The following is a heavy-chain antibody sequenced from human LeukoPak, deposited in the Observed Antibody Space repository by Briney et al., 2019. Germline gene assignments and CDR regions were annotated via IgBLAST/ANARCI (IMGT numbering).Heavy chain of an antibody. J-gene: IGHJ1*01. CDR3: AKEISSGWCPAEYFQR. V-gene: IGHV3-23*01. CDR1: GSTFSSYG. D-gene: IGHD6-19*01. Sequence: GESLRLSRAASGSTFSSYGMSWVRQAPGKGLECVSSISGSGGSTNHADSVKGRFTISRDNSKNTLYLQMNSLRAEDTAVYYCAKEISSGWCPAEYFQRWGQGTLVTVSS. CDR2: ISGSGGST.